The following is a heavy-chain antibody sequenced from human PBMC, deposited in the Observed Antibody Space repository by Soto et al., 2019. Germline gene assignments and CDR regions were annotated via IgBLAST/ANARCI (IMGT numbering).Heavy chain of an antibody. J-gene: IGHJ4*02. CDR1: GASISSSRSY. D-gene: IGHD3-3*01. Sequence: SETLSLTCTVSGASISSSRSYWGWVRQPPGKGLGWIVSFYYTGGTYSTYYNPSLKSRVTISVDTSKSQFSLNLRSVTAADTAVYYCASPRQGNYDFLSGYYALDHWGQGTLVTVSS. CDR2: FYYTGGT. CDR3: ASPRQGNYDFLSGYYALDH. V-gene: IGHV4-39*01.